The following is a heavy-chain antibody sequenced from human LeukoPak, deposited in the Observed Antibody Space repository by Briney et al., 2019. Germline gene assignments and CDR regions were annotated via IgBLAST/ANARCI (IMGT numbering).Heavy chain of an antibody. J-gene: IGHJ4*02. CDR1: GGSISSSNYY. V-gene: IGHV4-39*01. CDR2: RYYSGNT. D-gene: IGHD3-22*01. CDR3: ARHMGGYFSRLFDS. Sequence: PSETLSLTCTVSGGSISSSNYYWGWIRQPPGKGLEWIGSRYYSGNTYYNPSLESRVTISIDTSKNQFSLKLTSVTAADTAIYYCARHMGGYFSRLFDSWGQGTLVIVSS.